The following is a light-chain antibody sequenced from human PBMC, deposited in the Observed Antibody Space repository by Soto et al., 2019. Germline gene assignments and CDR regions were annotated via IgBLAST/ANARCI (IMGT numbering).Light chain of an antibody. Sequence: DIQMTQSPSTLSASVGDRVTVTCRASQSINTWLAWYQQKPGKAPKLLTYDASSLQSGVPSRFTGRGSGTEFTLTISSLQPDDFATYYCQQYDTYSRTFGQGTKVEIK. V-gene: IGKV1-5*01. CDR3: QQYDTYSRT. CDR1: QSINTW. CDR2: DAS. J-gene: IGKJ1*01.